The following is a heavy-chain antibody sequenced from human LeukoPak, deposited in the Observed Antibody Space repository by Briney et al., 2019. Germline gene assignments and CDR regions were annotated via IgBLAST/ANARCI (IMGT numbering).Heavy chain of an antibody. CDR1: GYSLTSYW. V-gene: IGHV5-51*01. J-gene: IGHJ4*02. Sequence: GESLKIYLNGSGYSLTSYWLGLVRQMPGKGLEVMGIIYPGYSDTRYSPSTQGQVTIAAEKHISTAYLQWRSLKASDTAMYYCARLKTNIVVVPAGPWYFDYWGQGTLVTVSS. CDR3: ARLKTNIVVVPAGPWYFDY. CDR2: IYPGYSDT. D-gene: IGHD2-2*01.